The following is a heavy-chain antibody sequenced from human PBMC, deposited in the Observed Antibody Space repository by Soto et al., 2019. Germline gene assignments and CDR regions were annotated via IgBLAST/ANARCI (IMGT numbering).Heavy chain of an antibody. V-gene: IGHV4-34*01. CDR3: ARDGRAAAYFDY. CDR2: INHSGST. J-gene: IGHJ4*02. CDR1: GGSFSGYY. Sequence: SETLSLTCAVYGGSFSGYYWSWIRQPPGKGLEWIGEINHSGSTNYNPSLKSRVTISVDRSKNQFSLKLSSVTAADTAVYYCARDGRAAAYFDYWGQGTLVTVSS. D-gene: IGHD6-13*01.